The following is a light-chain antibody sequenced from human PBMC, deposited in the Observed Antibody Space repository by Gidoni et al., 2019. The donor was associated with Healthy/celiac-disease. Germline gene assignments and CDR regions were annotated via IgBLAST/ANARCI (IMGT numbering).Light chain of an antibody. J-gene: IGLJ2*01. CDR2: EVS. V-gene: IGLV2-18*02. CDR3: SSYTSSSTLV. CDR1: SSDVGSYNR. Sequence: HSALPQPPSVSGSPGPSVTISCTGTSSDVGSYNRVSWYQQPPGTAPKLMIYEVSNRPSGVPDRFSGSKSGNTASLTISGLQAEDEADYYCSSYTSSSTLVFGGGTKLTVL.